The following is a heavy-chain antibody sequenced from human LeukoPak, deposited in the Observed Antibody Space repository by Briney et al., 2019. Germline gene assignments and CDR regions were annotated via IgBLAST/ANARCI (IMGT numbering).Heavy chain of an antibody. CDR3: AKEAAAAAYYFDY. CDR2: ISGSGGST. Sequence: GGSLRLSCAASGFTFSRNSMNWVRQAPGKGLEWVSAISGSGGSTYYADSVKGRFTISRDNSKNTLYLQMNSLRAEDTAVYYCAKEAAAAAYYFDYWGQGTLVTVSS. V-gene: IGHV3-23*01. D-gene: IGHD6-13*01. J-gene: IGHJ4*02. CDR1: GFTFSRNS.